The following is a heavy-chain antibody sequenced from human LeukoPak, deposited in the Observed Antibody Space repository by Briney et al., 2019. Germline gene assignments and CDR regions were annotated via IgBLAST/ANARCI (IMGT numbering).Heavy chain of an antibody. Sequence: GGSLRLSCAASGFTFSSYVMHWVRQAPGKGLEWVAFIRYDGSNKYYADSVKGRFTISRDNSNNTLSLQMNSLRAEDTAVYYCAIIGRITMVRGAIPHYMDVWGKGTTVTVSS. CDR1: GFTFSSYV. CDR3: AIIGRITMVRGAIPHYMDV. V-gene: IGHV3-30*02. CDR2: IRYDGSNK. J-gene: IGHJ6*03. D-gene: IGHD3-10*01.